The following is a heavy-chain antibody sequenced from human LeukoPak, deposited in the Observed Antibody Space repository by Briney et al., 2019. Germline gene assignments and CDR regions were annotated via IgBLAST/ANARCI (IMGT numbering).Heavy chain of an antibody. J-gene: IGHJ4*02. Sequence: EEPLKISGKGSGYTFTSFWIGWVRQVPGKGLEWMGIIYPGDTDTRYSPSFQGPVTISADKSISTAYLQWSSLKASDTAMYYCARSFLVSSLRAYSYGAIDYWGQGTLVTVSS. V-gene: IGHV5-51*01. CDR2: IYPGDTDT. D-gene: IGHD5-18*01. CDR1: GYTFTSFW. CDR3: ARSFLVSSLRAYSYGAIDY.